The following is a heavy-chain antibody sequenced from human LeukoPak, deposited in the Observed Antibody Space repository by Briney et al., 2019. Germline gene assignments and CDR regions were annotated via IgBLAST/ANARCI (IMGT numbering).Heavy chain of an antibody. CDR2: IIPIFGTA. D-gene: IGHD1-26*01. J-gene: IGHJ4*02. Sequence: EASVKVSCKASGGTFSSYAISWVRQAPGQGLEWMGRIIPIFGTANYAQKFQGRVTITTDESTSTAYMELSSLRSEDTAVYYCARLGQQVGATRDYWGQGTLVTVSS. CDR1: GGTFSSYA. CDR3: ARLGQQVGATRDY. V-gene: IGHV1-69*05.